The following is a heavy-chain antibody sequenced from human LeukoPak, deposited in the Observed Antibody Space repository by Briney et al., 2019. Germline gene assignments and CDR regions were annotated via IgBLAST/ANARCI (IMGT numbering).Heavy chain of an antibody. CDR2: ISYDGSNK. CDR1: GFTFSSYA. CDR3: ARGVTSYYKDPFGD. D-gene: IGHD1-26*01. J-gene: IGHJ4*02. Sequence: GKSLRLSCAASGFTFSSYAMHWVRQAPGKGPEWVTVISYDGSNKYYADSVKGRFTISRDNSKNTLSLQMNSLRAEDTAVYYCARGVTSYYKDPFGDWGQGTLVIVSS. V-gene: IGHV3-30-3*01.